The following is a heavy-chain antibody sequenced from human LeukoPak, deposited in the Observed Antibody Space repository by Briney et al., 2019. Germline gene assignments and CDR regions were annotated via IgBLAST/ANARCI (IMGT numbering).Heavy chain of an antibody. Sequence: ASVKVSCKASGYTFTSYAMNWVRQAPGQGLEWMGWINTNTGNPTYAQGFTGRFVFSLDTSVSTAYLQISSLKAEDTAVYYCARGRYCYGSGSYYNDGCLDYWGQGTLVTVSS. CDR2: INTNTGNP. D-gene: IGHD3-10*01. V-gene: IGHV7-4-1*02. CDR1: GYTFTSYA. J-gene: IGHJ4*02. CDR3: ARGRYCYGSGSYYNDGCLDY.